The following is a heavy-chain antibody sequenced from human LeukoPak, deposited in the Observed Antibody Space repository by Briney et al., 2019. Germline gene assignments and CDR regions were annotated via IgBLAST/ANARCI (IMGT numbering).Heavy chain of an antibody. V-gene: IGHV4-4*07. CDR2: IYTSGST. CDR1: GGSISSYY. CDR3: ARDKLEEQLNWFDP. D-gene: IGHD6-13*01. J-gene: IGHJ5*02. Sequence: SETLSLTCTVSGGSISSYYWSWIRQPAGKGLEWIGRIYTSGSTNYNPSLKSRVTMSVDTSKNQFSLKLSSVAAADTAVYYCARDKLEEQLNWFDPWGQGTLVTVYS.